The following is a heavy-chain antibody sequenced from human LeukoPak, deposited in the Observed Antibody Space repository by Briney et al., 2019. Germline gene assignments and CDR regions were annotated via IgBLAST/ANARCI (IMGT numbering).Heavy chain of an antibody. D-gene: IGHD3-22*01. Sequence: SETLSLICTVSGRPNSSYYWRWIRQPPGKGLEGIGYIYYSGSNNYNPPLKSRVTISVDTSKYQFSLKLSSVTAADTAVYYCARYSSGYYYYYYGMDVWGQGTTVTVSS. V-gene: IGHV4-59*01. CDR2: IYYSGSN. J-gene: IGHJ6*02. CDR1: GRPNSSYY. CDR3: ARYSSGYYYYYYGMDV.